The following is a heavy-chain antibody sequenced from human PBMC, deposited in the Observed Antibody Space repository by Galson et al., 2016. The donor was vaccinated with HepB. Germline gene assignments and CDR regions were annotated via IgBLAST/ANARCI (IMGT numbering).Heavy chain of an antibody. J-gene: IGHJ4*02. CDR2: ISSDGGTT. CDR1: GFTFSSFA. V-gene: IGHV3-64D*09. CDR3: VKAYCSGDTCYPYFDH. Sequence: SLRLSCAASGFTFSSFAMHWVRQAPGKGLEYVSAISSDGGTTYYADSVKGRFTISRDNSKNTLYLQMSNLTTEDTAVYYCVKAYCSGDTCYPYFDHWGQGLLVTVSS. D-gene: IGHD2-15*01.